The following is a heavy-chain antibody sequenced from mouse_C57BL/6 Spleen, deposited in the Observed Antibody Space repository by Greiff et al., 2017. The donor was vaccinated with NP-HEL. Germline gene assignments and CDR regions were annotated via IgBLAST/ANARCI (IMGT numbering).Heavy chain of an antibody. D-gene: IGHD1-1*02. J-gene: IGHJ2*01. Sequence: EVQRVESGGGLVKPGGSLKLSCAASGFTFSSYAMSWVRQTPEKRLEWVATISDGGSYTYYPDNVKGRFTISRDNAKNNLYLQMSHLKSEDTAMYYCARDERGIGNFDYWGQGTTLTVSS. V-gene: IGHV5-4*01. CDR2: ISDGGSYT. CDR1: GFTFSSYA. CDR3: ARDERGIGNFDY.